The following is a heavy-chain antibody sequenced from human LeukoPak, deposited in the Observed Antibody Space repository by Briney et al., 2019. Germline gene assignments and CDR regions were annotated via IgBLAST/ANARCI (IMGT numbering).Heavy chain of an antibody. CDR1: GGTFSSYA. CDR3: ARDGGSGSYRFDY. CDR2: IIPIFGIA. V-gene: IGHV1-69*04. J-gene: IGHJ4*02. Sequence: GASVKVSCKASGGTFSSYAISWVRQAPGQGLEWMGRIIPIFGIANYAQKFQGRVTITADKSTSTACMELSSLRSEDTAVYYCARDGGSGSYRFDYWGQGTLVTVSS. D-gene: IGHD3-10*01.